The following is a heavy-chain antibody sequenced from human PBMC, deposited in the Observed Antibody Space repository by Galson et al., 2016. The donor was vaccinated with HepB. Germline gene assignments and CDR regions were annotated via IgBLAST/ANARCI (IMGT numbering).Heavy chain of an antibody. CDR1: GGTFSSYA. CDR3: ASSAAAGGDDYFDY. CDR2: ILPIFGTA. J-gene: IGHJ4*02. D-gene: IGHD6-13*01. Sequence: SVKVSCKASGGTFSSYAITWVRQAPGQGLEWMGGILPIFGTANYAQKFQGRVTITADESTSTAYMELSSLRSEDTAVYYCASSAAAGGDDYFDYWGQGTLVTVSS. V-gene: IGHV1-69*13.